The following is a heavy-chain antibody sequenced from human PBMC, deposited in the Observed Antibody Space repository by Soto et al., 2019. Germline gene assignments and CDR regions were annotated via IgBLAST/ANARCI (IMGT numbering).Heavy chain of an antibody. J-gene: IGHJ3*02. CDR1: GYTFTSYY. Sequence: ASVKVSCKASGYTFTSYYMHWVRQAPGQGLEWMGIINPSGGSTSYAQKFQGRVTMTRDTSTSTVYMELSSLRSEDTAVYYCARGSALLVGATADAFDIWGQGTMVT. D-gene: IGHD1-26*01. V-gene: IGHV1-46*01. CDR3: ARGSALLVGATADAFDI. CDR2: INPSGGST.